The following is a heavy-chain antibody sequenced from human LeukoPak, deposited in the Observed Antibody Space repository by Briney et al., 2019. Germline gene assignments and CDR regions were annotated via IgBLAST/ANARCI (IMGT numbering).Heavy chain of an antibody. CDR2: VSHDGIQT. J-gene: IGHJ4*02. D-gene: IGHD3-3*01. CDR1: GFTFSNYA. V-gene: IGHV3-30*14. Sequence: GGSLRLSCAASGFTFSNYAMHWVRQGLVKGLESMAVVSHDGIQTYYADSVKGRFTISRDNSKNTLYLQMNSLRAEDTAVYYCARELRITIFGVVNTNFDYWGQGTLVTVSS. CDR3: ARELRITIFGVVNTNFDY.